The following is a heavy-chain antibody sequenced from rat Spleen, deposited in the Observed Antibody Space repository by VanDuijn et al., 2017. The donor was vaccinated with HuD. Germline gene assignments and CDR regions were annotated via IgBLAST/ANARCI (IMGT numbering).Heavy chain of an antibody. CDR3: ARHGDYYGIYPFDY. CDR1: GFTFTNYG. D-gene: IGHD1-8*01. V-gene: IGHV5S13*01. CDR2: ISTGGGNT. J-gene: IGHJ2*01. Sequence: EVQLVESGGGLVQPGRSLKLSCAASGFTFTNYGMHWIRQAPTKGLEWIASISTGGGNTDYRDSVKGRFTISRDNAKNTQYLQMDSLRSEDTATYYCARHGDYYGIYPFDYWGHGVMVTVSS.